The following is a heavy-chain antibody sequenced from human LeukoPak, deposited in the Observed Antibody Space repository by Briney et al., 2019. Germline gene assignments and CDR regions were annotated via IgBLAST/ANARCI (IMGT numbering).Heavy chain of an antibody. Sequence: PSETLSLTCTVSGGSISSSSYYWGWIRQPPGKGLEWIGYIYYSGSTNYNPSLKSRVTISVDTSKNQFSLKLSSVTAADTAVYYCARDEIAAAGTYFQHWGQGTLVTVSS. CDR1: GGSISSSSYY. CDR3: ARDEIAAAGTYFQH. V-gene: IGHV4-61*01. J-gene: IGHJ1*01. D-gene: IGHD6-13*01. CDR2: IYYSGST.